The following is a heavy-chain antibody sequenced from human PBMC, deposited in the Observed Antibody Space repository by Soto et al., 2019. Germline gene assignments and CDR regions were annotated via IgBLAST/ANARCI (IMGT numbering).Heavy chain of an antibody. J-gene: IGHJ5*02. D-gene: IGHD6-6*01. CDR2: MYYTGNK. CDR1: GGSFSTYY. V-gene: IGHV4-34*01. Sequence: PSETLSLTCAVDGGSFSTYYWDWIRQPPGKGLEWIGAMYYTGNKNYNPSLESRVTMSVDTSKNQFSLKLSSVTPTDTAVYYCARRSSSSLGSLFDPWGRGILVTVSS. CDR3: ARRSSSSLGSLFDP.